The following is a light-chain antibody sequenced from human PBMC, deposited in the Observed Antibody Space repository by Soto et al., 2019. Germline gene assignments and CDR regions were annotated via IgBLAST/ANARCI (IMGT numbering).Light chain of an antibody. V-gene: IGKV3-11*01. CDR3: QQRSSWPRT. J-gene: IGKJ2*01. CDR1: QSVSSY. Sequence: ETVLTQSPATLSLSPGERATLSCRASQSVSSYLAWYQQKPGQTPRLLIYDASNRATGIPARFSGSGSGKDFTLTISSLEPEDFAVYYCQQRSSWPRTFGQGTKLEIK. CDR2: DAS.